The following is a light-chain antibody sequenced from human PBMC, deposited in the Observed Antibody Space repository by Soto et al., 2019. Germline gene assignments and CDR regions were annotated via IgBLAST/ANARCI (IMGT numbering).Light chain of an antibody. J-gene: IGKJ4*01. V-gene: IGKV3-20*01. CDR2: GAS. CDR1: QSVSSNY. Sequence: EIVLTQSPGTLSLSPGERATLSCRASQSVSSNYLAWYQQTPGQAPRLVIYGASSRATGIPDRFSGSGSGTDFTLTISRLEPEDFAVYYCQPYGSSPPLTFGGGTKVEIK. CDR3: QPYGSSPPLT.